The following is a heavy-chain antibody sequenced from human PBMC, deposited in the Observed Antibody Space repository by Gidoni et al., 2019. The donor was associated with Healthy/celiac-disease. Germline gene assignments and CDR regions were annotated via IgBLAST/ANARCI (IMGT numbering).Heavy chain of an antibody. Sequence: ANYAQKFPGRVTITADESTSTAYMELSSLRSEDTAVYYCARELGKWFDPWGQGTLVTVSS. CDR2: A. V-gene: IGHV1-69*01. CDR3: ARELGKWFDP. J-gene: IGHJ5*02. D-gene: IGHD7-27*01.